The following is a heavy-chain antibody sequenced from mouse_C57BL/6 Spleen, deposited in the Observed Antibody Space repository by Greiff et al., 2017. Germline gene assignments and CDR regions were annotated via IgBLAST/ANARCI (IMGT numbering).Heavy chain of an antibody. CDR1: GYSFTGYY. Sequence: VQLKESGPELVKPGASVKISCKASGYSFTGYYMNWVKQSPEKSLEWIGEINPSTGGTTYNQKFKAKATLTVDTSTSTAYMQLKSLTSADSAVYYCARAGTDAMDYWGQGTSVTVSS. J-gene: IGHJ4*01. CDR2: INPSTGGT. V-gene: IGHV1-42*01. D-gene: IGHD4-1*01. CDR3: ARAGTDAMDY.